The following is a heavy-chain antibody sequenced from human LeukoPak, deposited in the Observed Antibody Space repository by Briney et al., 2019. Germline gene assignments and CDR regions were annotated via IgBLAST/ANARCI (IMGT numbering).Heavy chain of an antibody. V-gene: IGHV1-18*01. CDR1: GYTFTSYG. CDR3: ARVKYGDYGNNWFDP. CDR2: ISAYNGNT. Sequence: ASVKVSCKASGYTFTSYGISGVRQAPGQGLEWMGWISAYNGNTNYAQKLQGRVTMTTDTSTSTAYMELRSLRSDDTAVYYCARVKYGDYGNNWFDPWGQGTLVTVSS. D-gene: IGHD4-17*01. J-gene: IGHJ5*02.